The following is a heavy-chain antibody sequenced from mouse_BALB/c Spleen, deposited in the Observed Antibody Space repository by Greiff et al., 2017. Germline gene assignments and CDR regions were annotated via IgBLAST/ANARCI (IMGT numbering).Heavy chain of an antibody. CDR1: GFTFSSYA. J-gene: IGHJ1*01. CDR2: ISSGGST. Sequence: EVHLVESGGGLVKPGGSLKLSCAASGFTFSSYAMSWVRQTPEKRLEWVASISSGGSTYYPDSVKGRFTISRDNARNILYLQMSSLRSEDTAMYYCARGGHYYGSSRYWYFDVWGAGTTVTVSS. D-gene: IGHD1-1*01. V-gene: IGHV5-6-5*01. CDR3: ARGGHYYGSSRYWYFDV.